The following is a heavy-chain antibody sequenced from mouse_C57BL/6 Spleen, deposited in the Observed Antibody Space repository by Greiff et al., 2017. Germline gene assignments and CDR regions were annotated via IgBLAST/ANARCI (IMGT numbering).Heavy chain of an antibody. CDR3: ARHERRYYAMDY. CDR1: GYTFTEYT. CDR2: FYPGSGSI. J-gene: IGHJ4*01. V-gene: IGHV1-62-2*01. Sequence: QVHVKQSGAELVKPGASVKLSCKASGYTFTEYTIHWVKQRPGQGLEWIGWFYPGSGSIKYNEKFKDKATLTADKSSSTVYMELSRLTSEDSAVYVCARHERRYYAMDYWGQGTSVTVSS.